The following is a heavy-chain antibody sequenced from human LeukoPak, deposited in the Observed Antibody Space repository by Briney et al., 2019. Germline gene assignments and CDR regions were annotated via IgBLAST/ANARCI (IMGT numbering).Heavy chain of an antibody. J-gene: IGHJ5*02. CDR2: ISGYNGDT. CDR1: GYTFASYG. Sequence: ASVKVSCKASGYTFASYGISWVRQAPGQGLEWMGWISGYNGDTNYVQKLQGRVTMTTDTSTSTAYMELRSLRPDDTAVYYCARVLGGSNSEPPDPWGQGTLVTVSS. D-gene: IGHD1-14*01. V-gene: IGHV1-18*01. CDR3: ARVLGGSNSEPPDP.